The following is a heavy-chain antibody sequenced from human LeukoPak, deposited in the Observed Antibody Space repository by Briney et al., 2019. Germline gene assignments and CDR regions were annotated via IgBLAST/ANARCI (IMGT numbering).Heavy chain of an antibody. D-gene: IGHD4-11*01. CDR1: RFRFMSFG. J-gene: IGHJ5*02. V-gene: IGHV1-18*04. CDR2: ISNYFGVT. Sequence: GASVHVSCMASRFRFMSFGVSWVRQAAGQGLAWMGWISNYFGVTHFAEKFDDRVTLTIDTATATVYVELRRLSYDEADIYYFPRDSDYSGNGSGDWFDPWGQGTVVTVSS. CDR3: PRDSDYSGNGSGDWFDP.